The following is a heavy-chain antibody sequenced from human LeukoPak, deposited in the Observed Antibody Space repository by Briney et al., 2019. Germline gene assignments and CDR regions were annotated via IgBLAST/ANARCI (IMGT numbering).Heavy chain of an antibody. V-gene: IGHV3-7*05. CDR3: ARTTRSITVAPYYFDY. CDR2: IKPDGSEK. J-gene: IGHJ4*02. Sequence: GGSLRLSCAASGFTFSTYWMSWVRQAPGKRPEWMANIKPDGSEKYYADSVKGRFTISRDNAKNSLYLQMNSLRAEDTAVYYCARTTRSITVAPYYFDYWGQGTLVTVSS. D-gene: IGHD6-19*01. CDR1: GFTFSTYW.